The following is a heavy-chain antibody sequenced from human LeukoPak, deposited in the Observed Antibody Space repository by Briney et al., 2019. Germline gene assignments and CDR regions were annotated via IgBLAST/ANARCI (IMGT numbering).Heavy chain of an antibody. Sequence: ASVKVSCKASGYTFTGYYMHWVRQAPGQGLEWMGWINPNSGGTNYAQKFQGRVTMTRDTSISTAYMELSRLRSDDTAVYYCERDSSPGTYYDFWSGLGYWGQGTLVTVSS. J-gene: IGHJ4*02. V-gene: IGHV1-2*02. CDR3: ERDSSPGTYYDFWSGLGY. D-gene: IGHD3-3*01. CDR1: GYTFTGYY. CDR2: INPNSGGT.